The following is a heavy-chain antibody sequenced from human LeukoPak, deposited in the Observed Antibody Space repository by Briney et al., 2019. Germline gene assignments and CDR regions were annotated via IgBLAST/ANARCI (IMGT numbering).Heavy chain of an antibody. J-gene: IGHJ4*02. CDR3: ARGGAVAGVELDQ. V-gene: IGHV3-20*04. D-gene: IGHD6-19*01. CDR2: ITWNGGIR. Sequence: GGALILSWAGSELPFDNYGMAWVRQPPGKGLEWVSWITWNGGIRAYADSVKGRFTISRDNTKNSLYLQMNSLRAEDTALYYCARGGAVAGVELDQWGQGTLVTVSS. CDR1: ELPFDNYG.